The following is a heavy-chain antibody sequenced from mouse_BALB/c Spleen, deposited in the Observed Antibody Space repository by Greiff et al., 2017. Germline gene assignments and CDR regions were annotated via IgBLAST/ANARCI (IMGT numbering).Heavy chain of an antibody. CDR2: IWSDGST. CDR3: ARSYYYGSSGAMDY. D-gene: IGHD1-1*01. CDR1: GFSLTSYG. V-gene: IGHV2-6-2*01. J-gene: IGHJ4*01. Sequence: QVQLKESGPDLVAPSQSLSITCTVSGFSLTSYGVHWVRQPPGKGLEWLVVIWSDGSTTYNSALKSRLSISKDNSKSQVFLKMNSLQTDDTAMYYCARSYYYGSSGAMDYWGQGTSVTVSS.